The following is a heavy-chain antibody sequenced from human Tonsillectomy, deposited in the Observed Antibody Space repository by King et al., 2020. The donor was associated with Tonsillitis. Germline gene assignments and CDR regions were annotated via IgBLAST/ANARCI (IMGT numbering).Heavy chain of an antibody. Sequence: VQLVESGGGLVQPGRSLRLSCTASEFTFGDYAMNWFRQGPGKGLEWVGFIKSKAYGGTTEYAASVKGRFTISRDDSKNIAYLQMNGLKSEDTGVYYCTAIVVAATWSFFDSWGQGTLVIVSS. D-gene: IGHD2-15*01. CDR2: IKSKAYGGTT. J-gene: IGHJ4*02. CDR3: TAIVVAATWSFFDS. V-gene: IGHV3-49*03. CDR1: EFTFGDYA.